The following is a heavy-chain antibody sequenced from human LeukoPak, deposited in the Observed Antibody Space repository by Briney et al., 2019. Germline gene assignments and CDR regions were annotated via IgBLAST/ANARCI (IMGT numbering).Heavy chain of an antibody. CDR2: ISYDGSNK. Sequence: GRSLRLSCAASGFTFSSYGMHWVRQAPGKGLEWVAVISYDGSNKYYADSVKGRFTISRDNSKNTLYLQMNSLRAEDTAVYYCAKGGSGYCSGGSCRAYYYGMDVWGQGTTVTVCS. V-gene: IGHV3-30*18. CDR1: GFTFSSYG. D-gene: IGHD2-15*01. CDR3: AKGGSGYCSGGSCRAYYYGMDV. J-gene: IGHJ6*02.